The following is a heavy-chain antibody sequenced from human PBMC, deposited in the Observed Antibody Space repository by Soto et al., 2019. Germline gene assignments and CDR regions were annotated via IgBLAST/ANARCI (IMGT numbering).Heavy chain of an antibody. D-gene: IGHD3-10*01. CDR1: GGSMSEYF. CDR3: ARDGYDGSGSPYPAY. J-gene: IGHJ4*02. Sequence: SETLSLTCSVSGGSMSEYFWSWIRQSPGKGLEWIGYIYYLGSTDYNPSLKSRVTISVDTSKRQFPLRLTSVTAADTAVYYCARDGYDGSGSPYPAYWGPGTQVTVSS. V-gene: IGHV4-59*01. CDR2: IYYLGST.